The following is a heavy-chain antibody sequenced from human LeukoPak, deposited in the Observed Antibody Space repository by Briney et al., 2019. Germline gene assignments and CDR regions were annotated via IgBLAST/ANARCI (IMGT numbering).Heavy chain of an antibody. D-gene: IGHD3-22*01. V-gene: IGHV4-59*01. Sequence: PSETLSLACTVSGGSISSYYWSWIRQPPGKGLECIAYIYYTGTTNYNPSLKSRVTISVDTSKNQFSLKLSSVTAADTAVDYCARLKYNYDSSDAFDIWGQGTLVTVSS. CDR2: IYYTGTT. CDR3: ARLKYNYDSSDAFDI. J-gene: IGHJ3*02. CDR1: GGSISSYY.